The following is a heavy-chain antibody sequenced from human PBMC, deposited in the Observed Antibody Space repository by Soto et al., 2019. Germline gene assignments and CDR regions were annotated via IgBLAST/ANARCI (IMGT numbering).Heavy chain of an antibody. Sequence: SETLSLTCAVSCGSISSSNWWSWVRQPPGKGLEWIGEIYHSGSTNYNPSLKSRFTISVDKSKNQFSLKLSSVTAADTAVYYCAREVHFYDFWSGYRVYYGMDVWGQGTTVTVCS. CDR3: AREVHFYDFWSGYRVYYGMDV. D-gene: IGHD3-3*01. J-gene: IGHJ6*02. CDR1: CGSISSSNW. CDR2: IYHSGST. V-gene: IGHV4-4*02.